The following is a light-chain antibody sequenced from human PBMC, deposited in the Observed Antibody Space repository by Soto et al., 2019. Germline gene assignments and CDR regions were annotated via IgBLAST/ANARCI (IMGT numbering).Light chain of an antibody. J-gene: IGLJ2*01. Sequence: QSVLTQPASVSGSPGQSITISCSGTSSDVGAYNFVSWYQQHPGKVPKLMIFEVSNRPSGVSNRFSGSKSGNMASLTISGLQAEDEADYYCSSYTTSSALVVFGGGTQVTVL. CDR1: SSDVGAYNF. V-gene: IGLV2-14*01. CDR2: EVS. CDR3: SSYTTSSALVV.